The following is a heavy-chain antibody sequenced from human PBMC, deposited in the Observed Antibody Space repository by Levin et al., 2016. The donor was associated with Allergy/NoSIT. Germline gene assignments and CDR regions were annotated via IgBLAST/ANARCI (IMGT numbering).Heavy chain of an antibody. D-gene: IGHD1-26*01. J-gene: IGHJ6*03. CDR1: GLIVNTNF. CDR3: ARVTALWEPQNYHYSYYMDV. Sequence: GESLKISCAASGLIVNTNFMTWVRQAPGKGLEWVSVVYTGGTAHYTDSVEGRFTLSRDNSKNTLFLEMNSLRAEDTAVYYCARVTALWEPQNYHYSYYMDVWGKGTTVTVSS. V-gene: IGHV3-53*01. CDR2: VYTGGTA.